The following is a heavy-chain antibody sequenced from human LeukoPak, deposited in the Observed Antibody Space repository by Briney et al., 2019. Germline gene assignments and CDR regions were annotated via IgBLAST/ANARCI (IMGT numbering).Heavy chain of an antibody. D-gene: IGHD3-10*01. CDR1: GFTVSSNY. CDR3: ASGWFGELLLDY. Sequence: GGSLRLSCAASGFTVSSNYMSWVRQAPGKGLEWVSVVYSGGSTYYADSVKGRFTISRDNSKNTLYLQMNSLRAEDTAVYYCASGWFGELLLDYWGQGTLVTVSS. J-gene: IGHJ4*02. CDR2: VYSGGST. V-gene: IGHV3-66*01.